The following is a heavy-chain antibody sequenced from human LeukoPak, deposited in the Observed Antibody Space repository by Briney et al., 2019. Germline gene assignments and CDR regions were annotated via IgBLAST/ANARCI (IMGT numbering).Heavy chain of an antibody. Sequence: SETLSLTCTVSGYSISSSPYYWGWIRQPPGKGLEWIGKISRSVGTHFNPSLESRVTISIDMSKNQFSLKLNSVTAADTAVYYCARLSSNGATFFDYVGQGTLVTVSS. CDR3: ARLSSNGATFFDY. V-gene: IGHV4-39*01. CDR2: ISRSVGT. D-gene: IGHD6-13*01. J-gene: IGHJ4*02. CDR1: GYSISSSPYY.